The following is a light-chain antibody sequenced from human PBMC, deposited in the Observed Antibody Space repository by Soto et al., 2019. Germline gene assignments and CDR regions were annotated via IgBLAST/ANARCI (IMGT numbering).Light chain of an antibody. V-gene: IGKV1-27*01. CDR3: QRYVGTPYT. Sequence: DIQMSQSPSSLSASIGDRVTITCRASQDISDYLAWYQQKPGKVPNLLIYAASTLQSGVRSRFSGSGSWTEFTLTTSSLQSEDVASYYCQRYVGTPYTFGPGTKVDIK. CDR2: AAS. CDR1: QDISDY. J-gene: IGKJ3*01.